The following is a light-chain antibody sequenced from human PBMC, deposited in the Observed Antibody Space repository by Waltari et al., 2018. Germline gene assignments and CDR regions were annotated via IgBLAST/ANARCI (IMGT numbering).Light chain of an antibody. J-gene: IGKJ4*01. CDR2: AAS. V-gene: IGKV1-8*01. CDR1: QGISSY. CDR3: QQYYSYPLT. Sequence: AIRMTQSQSSFSASTGDRVTITCRASQGISSYLALYQQKPGKAPKLLIYAASTLQSGVPSRFSGSGSGTDFTLTISCLQSEDFATYYCQQYYSYPLTFGGGTKVEIK.